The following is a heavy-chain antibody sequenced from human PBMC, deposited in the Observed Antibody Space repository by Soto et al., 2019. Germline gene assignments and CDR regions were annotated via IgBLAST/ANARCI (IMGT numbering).Heavy chain of an antibody. J-gene: IGHJ4*02. CDR2: INHSGST. D-gene: IGHD3-9*01. CDR1: GGSFSGYY. CDR3: AGSRSPSDILTGPPPVGY. V-gene: IGHV4-34*01. Sequence: ASETLSLTCAVYGGSFSGYYWSWIRQPPGKGLEWIGEINHSGSTNYNPSLKSRVTISVDTSKNQFSLKLSSVTAADTAVYYCAGSRSPSDILTGPPPVGYWGQGTLVTVSS.